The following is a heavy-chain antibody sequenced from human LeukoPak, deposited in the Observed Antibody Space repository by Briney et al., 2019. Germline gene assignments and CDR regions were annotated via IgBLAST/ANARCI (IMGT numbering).Heavy chain of an antibody. D-gene: IGHD6-19*01. CDR2: SSGSGGNT. Sequence: GGSLRLSCAASGFTFSDFGMSWVRQAPGKGLEWISTSSGSGGNTYYADSVKGRFTISRDNSKNTLYLQMNSLRAEDTAVYYCAKEKSGWYDIDYWGQGTLVTVSS. CDR3: AKEKSGWYDIDY. CDR1: GFTFSDFG. J-gene: IGHJ4*02. V-gene: IGHV3-23*01.